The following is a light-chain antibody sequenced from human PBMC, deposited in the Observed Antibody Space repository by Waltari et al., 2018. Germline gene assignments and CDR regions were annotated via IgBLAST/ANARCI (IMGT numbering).Light chain of an antibody. CDR2: AAS. CDR3: QQYGSSPLT. Sequence: IVLTQSPGTLSLSPGERATLSCGASQSVSSSYLAWYQQKPGQAPRLLIYAASSRATGIPDRCSGSGSGTDFTLTITRLEPEDFAVYYCQQYGSSPLTFGGGTKVEIK. CDR1: QSVSSSY. V-gene: IGKV3-20*01. J-gene: IGKJ4*01.